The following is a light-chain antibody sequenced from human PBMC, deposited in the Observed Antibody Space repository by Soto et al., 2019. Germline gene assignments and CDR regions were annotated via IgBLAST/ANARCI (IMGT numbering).Light chain of an antibody. V-gene: IGLV2-14*01. CDR2: EVS. Sequence: QSALTQPASVSGSPGQSITISCTGTSSDVGAYNYVSWFQQHPGKAPTLIISEVSNRPSGVSNRFSGSKSGNAASLTISGLQAEDEADYFCLSFTTDWTHVFGTGTKLTVL. CDR3: LSFTTDWTHV. CDR1: SSDVGAYNY. J-gene: IGLJ1*01.